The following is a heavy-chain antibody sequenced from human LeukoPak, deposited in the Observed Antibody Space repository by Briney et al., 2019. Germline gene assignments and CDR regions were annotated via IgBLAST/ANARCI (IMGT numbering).Heavy chain of an antibody. V-gene: IGHV3-7*01. CDR3: AREVLTDTIYSGYDAFEI. J-gene: IGHJ3*02. CDR2: IKADGGEK. D-gene: IGHD3-22*01. Sequence: GGSLRLSCAASGFTFSTYWMNWFRQTPGKGLEWVAKIKADGGEKDHVASVKGRFTISSDKATNSVYLQMNSLRAEDTAVYYCAREVLTDTIYSGYDAFEIWGQGTMVTVSS. CDR1: GFTFSTYW.